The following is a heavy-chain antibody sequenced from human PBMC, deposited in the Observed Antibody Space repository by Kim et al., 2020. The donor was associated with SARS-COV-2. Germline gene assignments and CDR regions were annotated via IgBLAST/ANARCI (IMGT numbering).Heavy chain of an antibody. V-gene: IGHV3-30*03. CDR1: GFTFSSHG. CDR2: ISYDGSNK. Sequence: GGSLRLSCAASGFTFSSHGMNWVRQVPGKGLEWVAAISYDGSNKYYADSVKGRFTISRDNSKNSLYLQMNSLRAEDTAVYYCARDRNSIVVVRVASPSHFDYWGQGTLVTVSS. J-gene: IGHJ4*02. D-gene: IGHD2-15*01. CDR3: ARDRNSIVVVRVASPSHFDY.